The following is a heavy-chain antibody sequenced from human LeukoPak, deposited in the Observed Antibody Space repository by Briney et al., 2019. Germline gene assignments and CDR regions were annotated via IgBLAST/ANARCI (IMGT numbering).Heavy chain of an antibody. CDR1: GFSFSTYG. J-gene: IGHJ4*02. CDR2: IQSDGRNK. CDR3: AKDKSMVRELDY. V-gene: IGHV3-30*02. Sequence: PGGSLRLSCAASGFSFSTYGMHWVRQAPGKGLEWLAFIQSDGRNKYYADSVKGRFTISRDNSKNTLFLQMNSLRAEDTAVYYCAKDKSMVRELDYWGQGTLVTVSS. D-gene: IGHD3-10*01.